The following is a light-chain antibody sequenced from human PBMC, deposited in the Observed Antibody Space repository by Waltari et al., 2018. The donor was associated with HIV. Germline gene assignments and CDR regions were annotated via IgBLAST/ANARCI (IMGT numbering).Light chain of an antibody. J-gene: IGLJ3*02. Sequence: SYDLTQPPSVSVSPGQTASITCSRGALPKKYSSWYRQKAGQAPIVLIYKDIERPSGVPERISGSESGTGVTLTITDVQAEDEGDYFCQSTDHDGTWVFGGGTKLTVL. V-gene: IGLV3-25*03. CDR2: KDI. CDR1: ALPKKY. CDR3: QSTDHDGTWV.